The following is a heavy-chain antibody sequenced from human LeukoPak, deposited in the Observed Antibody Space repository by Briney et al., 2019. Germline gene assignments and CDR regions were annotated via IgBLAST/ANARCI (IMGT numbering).Heavy chain of an antibody. V-gene: IGHV4-34*01. CDR3: ARAVIVVAAATQRNWFDP. Sequence: PSETLSLTCIVSDGSISGYYWTWIRQTPGKGLEWIGEINHSGITDYNPSLRSRVTISVDTSKNQFSLKLSSVTAADTAIYYCARAVIVVAAATQRNWFDPWGQGTLVTVSS. CDR2: INHSGIT. D-gene: IGHD2-15*01. J-gene: IGHJ5*02. CDR1: DGSISGYY.